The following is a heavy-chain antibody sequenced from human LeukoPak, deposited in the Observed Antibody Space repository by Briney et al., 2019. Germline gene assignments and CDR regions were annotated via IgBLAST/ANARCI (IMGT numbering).Heavy chain of an antibody. V-gene: IGHV3-7*01. J-gene: IGHJ4*02. CDR1: GFAFSSYW. Sequence: GGSLRLSCAASGFAFSSYWMSWVRQAPGKGLEWVATIRQDGSQKYYVDSVKGRFTISRDNAKNSLYLQMNSLRAEDTAVYYCARESGSVTSEVDFDYWGQGTLVTVSS. D-gene: IGHD4-17*01. CDR2: IRQDGSQK. CDR3: ARESGSVTSEVDFDY.